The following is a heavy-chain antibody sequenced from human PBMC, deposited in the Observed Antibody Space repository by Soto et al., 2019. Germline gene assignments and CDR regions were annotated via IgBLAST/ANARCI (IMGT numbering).Heavy chain of an antibody. CDR3: ATPQAQVAVAGSYYYYGMDV. Sequence: QVQLVQSGAEVKKPGASVKVSCKASGYTFTSYYMHWVRQAPGQGLEWMGIINPSGGSTSYAQKFQGRVTMTRDTAKSTVYMELSSLRYEDTAVYYCATPQAQVAVAGSYYYYGMDVWGQGTTVTVSS. V-gene: IGHV1-46*01. CDR1: GYTFTSYY. CDR2: INPSGGST. J-gene: IGHJ6*02. D-gene: IGHD6-19*01.